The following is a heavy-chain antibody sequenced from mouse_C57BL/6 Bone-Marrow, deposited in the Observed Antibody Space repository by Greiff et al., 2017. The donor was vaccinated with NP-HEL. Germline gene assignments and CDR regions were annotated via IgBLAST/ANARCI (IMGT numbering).Heavy chain of an antibody. V-gene: IGHV1-26*01. Sequence: EVQLQQSGPELVKPGASVKISCKASGYTFTDYYMNWVKQSHGKSLEWIGDINPNNGGTSYNQKFKGKATLTVDKSSSTAYMELRSLTSEDSAVYYCARTRDYWGQGTTLTVSS. CDR3: ARTRDY. CDR2: INPNNGGT. CDR1: GYTFTDYY. J-gene: IGHJ2*01.